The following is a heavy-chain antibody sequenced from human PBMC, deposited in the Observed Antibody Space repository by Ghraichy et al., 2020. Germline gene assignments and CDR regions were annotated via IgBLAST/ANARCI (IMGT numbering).Heavy chain of an antibody. CDR2: ISSSGSTI. Sequence: GGSLRLSCAASGFTFRSYEMNWVRQAPGKGLEWVSYISSSGSTIYYADSVKGRFTISRDNAKNSLYLQMNSLRAEDTAVYYCARDDYYDSSGYLDYYYGMDVWGQGTTVTVSS. D-gene: IGHD3-22*01. V-gene: IGHV3-48*03. CDR1: GFTFRSYE. J-gene: IGHJ6*02. CDR3: ARDDYYDSSGYLDYYYGMDV.